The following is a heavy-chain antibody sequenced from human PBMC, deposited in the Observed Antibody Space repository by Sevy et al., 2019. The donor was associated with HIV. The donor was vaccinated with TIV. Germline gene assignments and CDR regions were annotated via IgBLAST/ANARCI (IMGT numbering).Heavy chain of an antibody. CDR3: ARDRSNTPWRYDSSGYYRGYAFDI. D-gene: IGHD3-22*01. CDR1: GFTFSSYS. V-gene: IGHV3-21*01. CDR2: ISSSSSNI. Sequence: GGSLRLSCAASGFTFSSYSMNWVRQAPGKGLEWVSSISSSSSNIYYADSVKGRFTISRDNAKNSLYLQMNSLRAEDTAVYYCARDRSNTPWRYDSSGYYRGYAFDIWGQGTMVTVSS. J-gene: IGHJ3*02.